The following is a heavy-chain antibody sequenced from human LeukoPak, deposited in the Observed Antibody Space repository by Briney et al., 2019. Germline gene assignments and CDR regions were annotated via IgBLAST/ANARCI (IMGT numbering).Heavy chain of an antibody. CDR3: AKDRLLNCRGDCYIFDY. CDR1: GFTFSSYA. D-gene: IGHD2-21*02. J-gene: IGHJ4*02. Sequence: GGSLRLSCAASGFTFSSYAMSWVRQAPGKGLGWVSAISGSGGSTYYADSVKGRFTISRDNSKNTLYLQMNSLRAEDTAVYYCAKDRLLNCRGDCYIFDYWGQGTVVTVSS. V-gene: IGHV3-23*01. CDR2: ISGSGGST.